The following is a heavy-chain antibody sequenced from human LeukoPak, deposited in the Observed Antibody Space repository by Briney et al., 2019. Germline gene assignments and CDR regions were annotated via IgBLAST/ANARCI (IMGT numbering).Heavy chain of an antibody. D-gene: IGHD2-2*01. CDR2: IIPIFGTA. Sequence: SVKVSCKASGYTFTSYGISWVRQAPGQGLEWMGGIIPIFGTANYAQKFQGRVTITADESTSTAYMELSSLRSDDTAVYYCARDIGAVNWFDPWGQGTLVTVSS. V-gene: IGHV1-69*13. J-gene: IGHJ5*02. CDR1: GYTFTSYG. CDR3: ARDIGAVNWFDP.